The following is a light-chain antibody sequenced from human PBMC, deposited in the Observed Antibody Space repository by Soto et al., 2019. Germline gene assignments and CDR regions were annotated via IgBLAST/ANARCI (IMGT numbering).Light chain of an antibody. V-gene: IGKV1-5*01. Sequence: DIQMTHSPSTLSASFGDLVTISFRASQRLSSWLAWYQQKPGEAPKLLIYDASTLETGVPSRFSGSGSGTEFTLTISSLQPDDFAAYYCLQYNSYWTFGQGTKVDIK. CDR2: DAS. CDR3: LQYNSYWT. J-gene: IGKJ1*01. CDR1: QRLSSW.